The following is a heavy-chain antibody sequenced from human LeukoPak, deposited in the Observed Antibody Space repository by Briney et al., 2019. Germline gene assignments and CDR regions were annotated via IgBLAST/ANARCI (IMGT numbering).Heavy chain of an antibody. CDR1: GFTFSSYS. CDR2: ISSSSSYI. D-gene: IGHD2-2*01. CDR3: ASLTVVPAATVDY. J-gene: IGHJ4*02. Sequence: GGSLRLSCAASGFTFSSYSMNWVRQAPGKGLEWVSSISSSSSYIYYADSVKGRFTISRDNAKNSLYLQMNSPRAEDTAVYYCASLTVVPAATVDYWGQGTLVTVSS. V-gene: IGHV3-21*01.